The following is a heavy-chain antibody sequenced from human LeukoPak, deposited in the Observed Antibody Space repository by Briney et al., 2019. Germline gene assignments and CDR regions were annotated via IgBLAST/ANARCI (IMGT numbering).Heavy chain of an antibody. J-gene: IGHJ6*03. V-gene: IGHV3-7*01. CDR1: GFTFSSYW. CDR3: ARDAFSYYYYYMDV. CDR2: IKQDGSEK. Sequence: GGSLRLSCATSGFTFSSYWMNWVRQAPGKGLEWVANIKQDGSEKHYVDSVKGRFTISRDNATSSLYLQMNSLRAEDTAVYYCARDAFSYYYYYMDVWGKGTTVTVSS.